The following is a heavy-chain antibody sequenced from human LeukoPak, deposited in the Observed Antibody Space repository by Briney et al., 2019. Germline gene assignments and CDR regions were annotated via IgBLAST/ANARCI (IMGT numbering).Heavy chain of an antibody. Sequence: SETLSLTCTVSGGSISSYYWSWIRQPAGKGLEWIGRIYTSGSTNYNPSLESRVTMSVDTSKNQFSLKLSSVTAADTAVYYCARDGIVVVPAAIPHYYYYGMDVWGQGTTVTVSS. CDR1: GGSISSYY. V-gene: IGHV4-4*07. D-gene: IGHD2-2*02. CDR2: IYTSGST. J-gene: IGHJ6*02. CDR3: ARDGIVVVPAAIPHYYYYGMDV.